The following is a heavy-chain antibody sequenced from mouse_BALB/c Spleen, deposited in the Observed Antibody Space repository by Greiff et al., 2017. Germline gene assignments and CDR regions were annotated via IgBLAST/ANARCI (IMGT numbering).Heavy chain of an antibody. D-gene: IGHD2-4*01. J-gene: IGHJ3*01. V-gene: IGHV5-6-5*01. Sequence: EVQLVESGGGLVKPGGSLKLSCAASGFTFSSYAMSWVRQTPEKRLEWVASISSGGSTYYPDSVKGRFTISRDNARNILYLQMSSLRSEDTAMYYCARDDYGGRAWFAYWGQGTLVTVSA. CDR1: GFTFSSYA. CDR2: ISSGGST. CDR3: ARDDYGGRAWFAY.